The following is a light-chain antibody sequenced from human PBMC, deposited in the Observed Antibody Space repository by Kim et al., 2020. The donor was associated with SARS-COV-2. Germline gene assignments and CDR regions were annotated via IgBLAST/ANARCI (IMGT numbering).Light chain of an antibody. V-gene: IGKV3-20*01. Sequence: EIVLTQSPGTLSLSPGERATLSCRASQSVSSNYLAWYQQKPHQAPMLLFDGASRTTTGIPDRFSSGGSGTDFTLTISRLEAEDVAVYCCQQYGSSPVTFGQGTKVDIK. CDR2: GAS. CDR3: QQYGSSPVT. J-gene: IGKJ1*01. CDR1: QSVSSNY.